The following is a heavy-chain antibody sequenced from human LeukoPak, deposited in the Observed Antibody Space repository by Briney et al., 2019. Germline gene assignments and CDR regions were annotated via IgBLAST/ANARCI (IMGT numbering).Heavy chain of an antibody. CDR3: ARHTDDLGCFQH. J-gene: IGHJ1*01. CDR2: ISSSSSYT. CDR1: GFTFSDYY. Sequence: KPGGSLRLSCAASGFTFSDYYMSWIRQAPGKGLEWVSYISSSSSYTNYADSVKGRFTISRDNAKNSLYLQMNSLRAEDTAVYYCARHTDDLGCFQHWGQGTLVTVSS. D-gene: IGHD3-16*01. V-gene: IGHV3-11*03.